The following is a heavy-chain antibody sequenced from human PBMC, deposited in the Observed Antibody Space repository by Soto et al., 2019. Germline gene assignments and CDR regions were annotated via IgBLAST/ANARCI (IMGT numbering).Heavy chain of an antibody. J-gene: IGHJ4*02. Sequence: PSETLSLTCTVSGGSISSGGYYWSWIRQHPGKGLEWIGYIYYSGSTYYNPSLKSRVTISVDTSKNQFSLKLSSVTAADTAVYYCARVHSYDSSGLPDYWGQGTLVTVSS. D-gene: IGHD3-22*01. CDR1: GGSISSGGYY. CDR2: IYYSGST. V-gene: IGHV4-31*03. CDR3: ARVHSYDSSGLPDY.